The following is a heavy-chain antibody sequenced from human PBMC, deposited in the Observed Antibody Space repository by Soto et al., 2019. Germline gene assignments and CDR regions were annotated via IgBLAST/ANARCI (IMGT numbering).Heavy chain of an antibody. J-gene: IGHJ6*03. CDR3: ARNVLLWFGELLNYMDV. Sequence: ASVKVSCKASGYTFTSYDINWVRQATGQGLEWMGWMNPNSGNTGYAQKFQGRVTMTRNTSISTAYMELSSLRSEDTAVYYCARNVLLWFGELLNYMDVWGKGTTVTVSS. CDR2: MNPNSGNT. CDR1: GYTFTSYD. V-gene: IGHV1-8*01. D-gene: IGHD3-10*01.